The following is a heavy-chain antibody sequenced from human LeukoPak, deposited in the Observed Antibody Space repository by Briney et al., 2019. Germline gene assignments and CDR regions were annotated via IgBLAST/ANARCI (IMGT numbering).Heavy chain of an antibody. Sequence: SETLSLTCTVSGYSISSGYHWGWIRQPPGKGLEWIGTIYHSGNTYYNPSLNSRLTISLDTSKNQFSLKLTSMTAADTAVYYCARSDHESSGYYYTCFDYWGRAPWSPSPQ. D-gene: IGHD3-22*01. CDR3: ARSDHESSGYYYTCFDY. CDR1: GYSISSGYH. J-gene: IGHJ4*02. CDR2: IYHSGNT. V-gene: IGHV4-38-2*02.